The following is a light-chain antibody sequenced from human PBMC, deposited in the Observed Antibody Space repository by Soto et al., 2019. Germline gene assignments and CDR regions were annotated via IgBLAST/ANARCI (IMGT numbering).Light chain of an antibody. CDR2: GAS. J-gene: IGKJ4*01. CDR1: QSLTAN. CDR3: QQYGSAPLT. Sequence: EIVLTQSPDTLSLSPGERATLSCRASQSLTANLAWYQQKPGQAPRPLIFGASTRAAGIPDRFTGSGSGTDFTLPIRRLEPGDVAVYFCQQYGSAPLTFGGGTRVEIK. V-gene: IGKV3-20*01.